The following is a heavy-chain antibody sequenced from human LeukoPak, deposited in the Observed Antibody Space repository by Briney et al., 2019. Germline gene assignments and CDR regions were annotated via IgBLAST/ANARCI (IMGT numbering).Heavy chain of an antibody. Sequence: PGRSLRLSCAASGFPFSSYAMQWVRQAPGKGLEWVSYITADSGTTYYADSVKGRFTTSRDNAKNSLYLQTNSLRDEDTAVYYCASRDYFDYWGQGTLVTVSS. V-gene: IGHV3-48*02. CDR2: ITADSGTT. CDR3: ASRDYFDY. J-gene: IGHJ4*02. CDR1: GFPFSSYA.